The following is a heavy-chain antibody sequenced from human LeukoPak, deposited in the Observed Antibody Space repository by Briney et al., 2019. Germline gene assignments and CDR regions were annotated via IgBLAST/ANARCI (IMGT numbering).Heavy chain of an antibody. Sequence: SETLSLTCTVSGGSISSYYWSWIRQPPGKGLEWIGYIYYSGSTNYNPSLKSRVTISVDTSKNQFSLKLSSVTAADTAVYYCARHRAVAGTLRGSYFDYWGQGTLVTVSS. CDR1: GGSISSYY. CDR3: ARHRAVAGTLRGSYFDY. J-gene: IGHJ4*02. CDR2: IYYSGST. D-gene: IGHD6-19*01. V-gene: IGHV4-59*08.